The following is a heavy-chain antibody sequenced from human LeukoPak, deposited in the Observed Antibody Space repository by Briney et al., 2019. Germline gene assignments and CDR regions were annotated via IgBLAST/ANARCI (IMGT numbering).Heavy chain of an antibody. CDR3: ARDPGEGSGSYYPD. CDR2: IWYDGSNK. Sequence: GGSLRLSGAASGFTFSSYGMHWVRQAPGKGLEWVAVIWYDGSNKYYADSVKGRFTISRDNSKNTLYLQMNSLRAEDTAVYYCARDPGEGSGSYYPDWGQGTMVTVSS. V-gene: IGHV3-33*01. D-gene: IGHD3-10*01. J-gene: IGHJ3*01. CDR1: GFTFSSYG.